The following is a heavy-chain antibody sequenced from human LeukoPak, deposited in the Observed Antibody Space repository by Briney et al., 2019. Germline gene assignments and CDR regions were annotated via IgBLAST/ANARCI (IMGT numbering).Heavy chain of an antibody. J-gene: IGHJ4*02. CDR2: IIPIFGTA. V-gene: IGHV1-69*13. CDR1: GGTFNSYA. Sequence: ASVKVSCKASGGTFNSYAISRVRQAPGQGLEWMGGIIPIFGTANYAQKFQGRVTITADESTSTAYMELSSLRSEDTAVYYCARDSYYGSGSYYKGDYWGQGTLVTVSS. CDR3: ARDSYYGSGSYYKGDY. D-gene: IGHD3-10*01.